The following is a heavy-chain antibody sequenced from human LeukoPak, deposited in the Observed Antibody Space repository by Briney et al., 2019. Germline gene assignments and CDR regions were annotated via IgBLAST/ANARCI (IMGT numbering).Heavy chain of an antibody. CDR3: ARFGYGGNSDY. CDR2: INPNSGGT. J-gene: IGHJ4*02. CDR1: GYTFTGYY. D-gene: IGHD4-17*01. Sequence: ASVKVSCKASGYTFTGYYMHWVRQAPGQGLEWMGWINPNSGGTNYAQKFQGRVTMTRDTSTSTVYMELSSLRSEDTAVYYCARFGYGGNSDYWGQGTLVTVSS. V-gene: IGHV1-2*02.